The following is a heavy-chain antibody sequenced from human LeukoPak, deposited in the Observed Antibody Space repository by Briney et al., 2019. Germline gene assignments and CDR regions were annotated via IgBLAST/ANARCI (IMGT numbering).Heavy chain of an antibody. J-gene: IGHJ4*02. V-gene: IGHV1-46*01. CDR3: ARGDSGSYYY. D-gene: IGHD1-26*01. CDR2: IKPTGGGT. CDR1: GYTFTSYY. Sequence: GASVKVSCKASGYTFTSYYMHWVRQAPGQGLEWMGLIKPTGGGTIYAEKFQGRVTMTRDTSASTVYMELGSLTSEDTAVYYCARGDSGSYYYRGQGTLVTVSS.